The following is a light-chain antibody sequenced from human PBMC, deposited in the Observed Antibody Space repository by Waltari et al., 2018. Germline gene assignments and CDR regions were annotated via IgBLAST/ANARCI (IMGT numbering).Light chain of an antibody. Sequence: DVQMTQSPSTLSPSVGATVSITCRASQSIMSWLAWYQQKAGKAPKVLISKASTLESGVPSRFSGSESGTEFTLTISNLQPDDFATYYCQQYNTDYTFGQGTILEIK. CDR2: KAS. CDR3: QQYNTDYT. J-gene: IGKJ2*01. CDR1: QSIMSW. V-gene: IGKV1-5*03.